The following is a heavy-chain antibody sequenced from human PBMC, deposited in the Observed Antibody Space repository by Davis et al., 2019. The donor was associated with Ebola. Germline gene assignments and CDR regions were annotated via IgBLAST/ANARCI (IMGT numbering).Heavy chain of an antibody. CDR3: ARGRIPNAQWLNFGMDV. CDR2: IGTAGDS. J-gene: IGHJ6*04. D-gene: IGHD6-19*01. V-gene: IGHV3-13*01. Sequence: GESLKISCAASGFTFSSYDIHWVSQATGKGLEWVSAIGTAGDSYYPGSVKGRFTISRENAKNSLYLQMNSLRAGDTAVYYCARGRIPNAQWLNFGMDVWGKGTTVTVSS. CDR1: GFTFSSYD.